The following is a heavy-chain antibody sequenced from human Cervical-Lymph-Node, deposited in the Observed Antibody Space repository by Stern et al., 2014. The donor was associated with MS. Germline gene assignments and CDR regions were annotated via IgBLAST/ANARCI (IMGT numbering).Heavy chain of an antibody. CDR1: RFTFDNYG. D-gene: IGHD1-7*01. J-gene: IGHJ5*02. Sequence: VQLVESGGGVVQPGTSLRLSCAASRFTFDNYGMHWVRQAPGKGLEGVALISDDGSNKRYADSVNGRFTISRYNSNNTLFLQMNSLRAEDTAVYYCAKHRGEDWNYAFWFDPWGQGTLVTVSS. V-gene: IGHV3-30*18. CDR3: AKHRGEDWNYAFWFDP. CDR2: ISDDGSNK.